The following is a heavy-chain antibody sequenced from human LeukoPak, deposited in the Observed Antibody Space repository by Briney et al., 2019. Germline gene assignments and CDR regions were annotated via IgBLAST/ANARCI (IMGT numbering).Heavy chain of an antibody. D-gene: IGHD6-13*01. Sequence: KPSETLSLTCTVSGGSISSYYWSWIRQPAGKGLEWIGRIYTSGSTNYNPSLKSRVTMSVDTSKNQFSLKLSSVTAADTAVYYCAGTTAAAGIVVAFDIWGQGTMVTVSS. V-gene: IGHV4-4*07. CDR1: GGSISSYY. CDR3: AGTTAAAGIVVAFDI. CDR2: IYTSGST. J-gene: IGHJ3*02.